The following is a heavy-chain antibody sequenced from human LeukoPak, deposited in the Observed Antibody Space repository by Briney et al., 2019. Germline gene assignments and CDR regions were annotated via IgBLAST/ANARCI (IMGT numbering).Heavy chain of an antibody. Sequence: ASVKVSCKVSGYTLTELPMHWVRQAPGKGLEWMGGFDPEDGETIYAQKFQGRVTMTEDTSTDTAYMELSSLRSEDTAVYYCARGWLAETTVVTPYNYWGQGTVVTVSS. CDR1: GYTLTELP. D-gene: IGHD4-23*01. CDR3: ARGWLAETTVVTPYNY. V-gene: IGHV1-24*01. J-gene: IGHJ4*02. CDR2: FDPEDGET.